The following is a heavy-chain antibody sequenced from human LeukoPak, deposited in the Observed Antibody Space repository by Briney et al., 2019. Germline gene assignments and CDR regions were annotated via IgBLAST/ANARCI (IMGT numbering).Heavy chain of an antibody. Sequence: SETLSLTCTVSGGSINTYYWGWIRQPPGKGLGWIGCIYNAGTTNYNPSLKSRVTISADTSKNQFSLKLSSVTAADTAVYYCASTNFLLGYYYYGMDVWGPGTTVTVS. CDR2: IYNAGTT. CDR3: ASTNFLLGYYYYGMDV. J-gene: IGHJ6*02. V-gene: IGHV4-59*08. D-gene: IGHD2/OR15-2a*01. CDR1: GGSINTYY.